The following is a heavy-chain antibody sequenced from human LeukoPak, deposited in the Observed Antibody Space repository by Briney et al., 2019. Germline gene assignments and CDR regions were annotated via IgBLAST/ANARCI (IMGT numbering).Heavy chain of an antibody. CDR1: GFTFSDYY. D-gene: IGHD3-3*01. J-gene: IGHJ6*03. Sequence: GGSLRLSCAASGFTFSDYYMSWIRQAPGKGLEWVSYISSSGSTIYYADSVKGRFTISRDNAKNSLYLQMNSLRAEDTAVYYCASFYDFWSGFQSMDVWGKGTTVTVSS. CDR2: ISSSGSTI. CDR3: ASFYDFWSGFQSMDV. V-gene: IGHV3-11*01.